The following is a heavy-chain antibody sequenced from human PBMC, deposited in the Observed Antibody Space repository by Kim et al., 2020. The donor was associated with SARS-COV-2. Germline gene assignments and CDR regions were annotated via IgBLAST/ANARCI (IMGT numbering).Heavy chain of an antibody. CDR3: ASISVHTMFGVVASSYNW. V-gene: IGHV4-34*01. J-gene: IGHJ5*01. Sequence: SETLSLTCAVYGGSFSGYYLSWIRQLPGKGLEWIGVINHSGSTNYNPSLKSRVTISVDTSKNQFSLKLSSVTAADTAVYYCASISVHTMFGVVASSYNW. CDR2: INHSGST. CDR1: GGSFSGYY. D-gene: IGHD3-3*01.